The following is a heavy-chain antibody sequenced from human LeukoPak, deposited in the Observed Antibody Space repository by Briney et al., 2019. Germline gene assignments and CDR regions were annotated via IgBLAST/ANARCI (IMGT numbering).Heavy chain of an antibody. V-gene: IGHV4-59*08. D-gene: IGHD4-17*01. Sequence: PSETLSLTCTVSNGSVRSYYWSWVRQSPGKGLEWIRYIYYSGSTNYNPSLKSRVTISIHTSRNQFSLKLSSVTAADTAVYYCARHVSRTTNVDYWGQGTLVTVSS. CDR2: IYYSGST. J-gene: IGHJ4*02. CDR1: NGSVRSYY. CDR3: ARHVSRTTNVDY.